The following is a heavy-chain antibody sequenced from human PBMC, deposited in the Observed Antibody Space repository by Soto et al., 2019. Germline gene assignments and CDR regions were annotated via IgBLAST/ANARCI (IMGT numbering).Heavy chain of an antibody. CDR2: IIPIFGTA. D-gene: IGHD3-22*01. CDR3: AYYDSSGYHFDY. V-gene: IGHV1-69*13. Sequence: SVKVSCKASGGTFSSYAISWVRQAPGQGLEWMGGIIPIFGTANYAQKFQGRVTITADESTSTAYMGLSSLRSEDTAVYYCAYYDSSGYHFDYWGQGTLVTVSS. CDR1: GGTFSSYA. J-gene: IGHJ4*02.